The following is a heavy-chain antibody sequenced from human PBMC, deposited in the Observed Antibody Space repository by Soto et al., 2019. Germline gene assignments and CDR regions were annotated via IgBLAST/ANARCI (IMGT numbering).Heavy chain of an antibody. CDR2: MNPNSGNT. V-gene: IGHV1-8*01. Sequence: ASVKVSCKASGYTFTSYDINWVRQATGQGLEWMGWMNPNSGNTGYAQKFQGRVTMTRNTSISTAYMELSSLRSEDTAVYYCARGRHDFFYYYYYMDVWGKGTTVTVSS. CDR1: GYTFTSYD. D-gene: IGHD3-3*01. CDR3: ARGRHDFFYYYYYMDV. J-gene: IGHJ6*03.